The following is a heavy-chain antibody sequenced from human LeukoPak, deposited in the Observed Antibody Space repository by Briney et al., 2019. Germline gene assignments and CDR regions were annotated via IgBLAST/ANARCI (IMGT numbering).Heavy chain of an antibody. Sequence: SETLSLTCSVSGGSISSYFWSWIRQPPGKGLEGIGYINHSGNTYYNPSLKSRVTISVDTSKNQLSLKLSSVTAADTAVYYCARGQGSGSYYLDYWGQGTLVTVSS. CDR2: INHSGNT. CDR3: ARGQGSGSYYLDY. J-gene: IGHJ4*02. D-gene: IGHD1-26*01. CDR1: GGSISSYF. V-gene: IGHV4-59*01.